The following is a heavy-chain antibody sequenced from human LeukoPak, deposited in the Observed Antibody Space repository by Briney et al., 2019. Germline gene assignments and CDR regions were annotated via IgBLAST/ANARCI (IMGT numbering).Heavy chain of an antibody. CDR2: INPNSGGT. V-gene: IGHV1-2*02. J-gene: IGHJ4*02. CDR1: GYTFTGYY. D-gene: IGHD3-22*01. Sequence: GASVKVSCEASGYTFTGYYMHWVRQAPGQGLEWMGWINPNSGGTNYTQKFQGRVTMTRDTSISTAYMELSRMRSDDTAVYSCARDIEGVKDSSAPTHYWGQGTLVTVSS. CDR3: ARDIEGVKDSSAPTHY.